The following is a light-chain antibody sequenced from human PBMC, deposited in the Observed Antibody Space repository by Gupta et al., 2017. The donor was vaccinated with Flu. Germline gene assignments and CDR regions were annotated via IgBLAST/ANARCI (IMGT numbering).Light chain of an antibody. CDR3: SSYTSTTTYV. V-gene: IGLV2-14*01. CDR1: SSDIGGYKY. J-gene: IGLJ1*01. Sequence: SITISCTGTSSDIGGYKYVSWYQHHPGKAPKLIFYDVTNRPSGVSDRFSGSKSGNTASLTISGLQAEDEADYFCSSYTSTTTYVFAPGTKVTVL. CDR2: DVT.